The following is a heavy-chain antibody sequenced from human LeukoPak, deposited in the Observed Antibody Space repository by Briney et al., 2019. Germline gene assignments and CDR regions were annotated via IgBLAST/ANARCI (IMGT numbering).Heavy chain of an antibody. CDR3: ARSGSPLDY. CDR2: IYTSGST. CDR1: GGSISSGSYY. V-gene: IGHV4-61*02. Sequence: SETLSLTCTVSGGSISSGSYYWSWTRQPAGKGLEWIGRIYTSGSTNYNPSLKSRVTISVDTSKNQFSLKLSSVTAADTAVYYCARSGSPLDYWGQGTLVTVSS. D-gene: IGHD3-10*01. J-gene: IGHJ4*02.